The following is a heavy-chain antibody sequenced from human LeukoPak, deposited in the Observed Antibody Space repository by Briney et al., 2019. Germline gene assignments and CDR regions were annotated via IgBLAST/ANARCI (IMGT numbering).Heavy chain of an antibody. V-gene: IGHV1-2*02. Sequence: GASVKVSFKASGYTFTGYYMHWVRQAPGQGLEWMGWISPNSGGTNYAQKFQGRVTMTRDTSISTAYMELSRLRSDDTAVYYCARDDGYNYDYWGQGTLVTVSA. CDR2: ISPNSGGT. J-gene: IGHJ4*02. CDR1: GYTFTGYY. CDR3: ARDDGYNYDY. D-gene: IGHD5-24*01.